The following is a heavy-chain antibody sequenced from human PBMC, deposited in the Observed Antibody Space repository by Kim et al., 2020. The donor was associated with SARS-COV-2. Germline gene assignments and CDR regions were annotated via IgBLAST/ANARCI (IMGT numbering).Heavy chain of an antibody. CDR1: GFTFSGSA. V-gene: IGHV3-73*01. D-gene: IGHD2-2*01. J-gene: IGHJ4*02. CDR2: IRSKANSYAT. CDR3: TRHRACSSTSCPPVY. Sequence: GGSLRLSCAASGFTFSGSAMHWVRQASGKGLEWVGRIRSKANSYATAYAASVRGRFTISRDDSKNTAYLQMNSLKTEDTAVYYCTRHRACSSTSCPPVYWGQGTLVTVSS.